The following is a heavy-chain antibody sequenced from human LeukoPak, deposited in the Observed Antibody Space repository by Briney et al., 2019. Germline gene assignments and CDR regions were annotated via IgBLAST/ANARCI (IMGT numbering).Heavy chain of an antibody. CDR1: GDSLSSNSDA. V-gene: IGHV6-1*01. Sequence: SQTLSLTCAVSGDSLSSNSDAWNWLRQSPSRGLEWLRRTYYRSKWYNDYAVSVKSRITINPDTSKNQFSLQLNSVTPEDTVVYYCARAYGSGWYYFDYWGQGTLVTVSS. CDR2: TYYRSKWYN. CDR3: ARAYGSGWYYFDY. D-gene: IGHD6-19*01. J-gene: IGHJ4*02.